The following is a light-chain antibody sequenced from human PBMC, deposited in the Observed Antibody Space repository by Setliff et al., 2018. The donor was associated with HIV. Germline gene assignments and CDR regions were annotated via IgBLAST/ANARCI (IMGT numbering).Light chain of an antibody. CDR2: EVT. CDR3: CSYARSSTYV. J-gene: IGLJ1*01. Sequence: QSALTQHASVSRSPGQSITLSCTGSSSDVGNYNLVSWYQHHPGTAPKLVIYEVTKRPSGVSNRFSGSKSGNTASLTISGLQAEDEADYYCCSYARSSTYVFGTGTKVTV. V-gene: IGLV2-23*02. CDR1: SSDVGNYNL.